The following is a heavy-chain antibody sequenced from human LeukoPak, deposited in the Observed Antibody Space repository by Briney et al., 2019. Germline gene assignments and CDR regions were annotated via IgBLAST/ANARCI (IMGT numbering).Heavy chain of an antibody. J-gene: IGHJ4*02. V-gene: IGHV3-7*01. CDR1: GFNFNDYW. Sequence: GGSLRLSCAASGFNFNDYWMTWVRQPPGKVLQWVARISQDGTETLYADSVKGRFTLSKDNADKSLYLQMNSLPTEDTAVYYCVRLWEFDYWGQGTLVTVSS. D-gene: IGHD1-26*01. CDR2: ISQDGTET. CDR3: VRLWEFDY.